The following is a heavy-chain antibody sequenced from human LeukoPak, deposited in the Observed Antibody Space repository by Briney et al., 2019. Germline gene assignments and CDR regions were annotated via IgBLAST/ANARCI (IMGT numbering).Heavy chain of an antibody. V-gene: IGHV1-46*01. J-gene: IGHJ5*02. CDR3: ATSTGGPYYYGSGSYNWFDP. Sequence: ASVKDSCKASGYTFSNYYMHWVRQAPGQGLEWLGIINPTDDSTRYAQKFQGRVTMTRDMSTSTVYMGLSSLRSEDTDVYYCATSTGGPYYYGSGSYNWFDPWGQGTLVTVSS. CDR1: GYTFSNYY. D-gene: IGHD3-10*01. CDR2: INPTDDST.